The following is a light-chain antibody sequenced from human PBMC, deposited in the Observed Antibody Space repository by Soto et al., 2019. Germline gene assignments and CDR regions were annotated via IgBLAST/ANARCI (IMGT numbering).Light chain of an antibody. CDR2: EVY. CDR1: NSDVGGYDR. J-gene: IGLJ3*02. V-gene: IGLV2-14*01. CDR3: ISYIPSTTAHWV. Sequence: QSALTQPASVSGSPGQSITISCTGTNSDVGGYDRVSWYQHHPGKAPKLLIFEVYNRPSGISDRFSGSKSGDTASLNISGLQAEDEDDYCCISYIPSTTAHWVFGGGTKLTVL.